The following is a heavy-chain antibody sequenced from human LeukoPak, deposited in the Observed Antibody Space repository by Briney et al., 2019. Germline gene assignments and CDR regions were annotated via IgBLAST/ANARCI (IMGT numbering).Heavy chain of an antibody. Sequence: AGGSLRLSRAASVFTFSSYSMNWVRQAPGKGLEWVSSISSSSSYIYYADSVKGRFTISRDNAKNSLYLQMNSLRAEDTAVYYCARVKWELPRRMGYAFDIWGQGTMVTVSS. CDR3: ARVKWELPRRMGYAFDI. CDR1: VFTFSSYS. D-gene: IGHD1-26*01. J-gene: IGHJ3*02. CDR2: ISSSSSYI. V-gene: IGHV3-21*01.